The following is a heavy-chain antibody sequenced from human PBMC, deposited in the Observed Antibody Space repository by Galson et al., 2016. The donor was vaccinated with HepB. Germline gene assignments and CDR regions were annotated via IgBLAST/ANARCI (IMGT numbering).Heavy chain of an antibody. CDR1: GFTFSSYW. Sequence: SLRLSCAASGFTFSSYWMHWVRQAPGKGLVWVSRINSDGSSTSYADSVKGRFTISRDNAKNTPYLQMNSLRAGDTAVYYCARRMATITSFDYWGQGTLVTVSS. V-gene: IGHV3-74*01. J-gene: IGHJ4*02. CDR2: INSDGSST. CDR3: ARRMATITSFDY. D-gene: IGHD5-24*01.